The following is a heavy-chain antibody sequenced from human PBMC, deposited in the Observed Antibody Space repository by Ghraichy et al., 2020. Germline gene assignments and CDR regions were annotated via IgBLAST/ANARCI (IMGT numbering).Heavy chain of an antibody. J-gene: IGHJ4*02. D-gene: IGHD3-3*01. CDR3: ARGVYSGVDFFDS. CDR2: IKHDGSET. CDR1: EFTLSNHW. Sequence: GGSLRLSCVVSEFTLSNHWMTWVRQAPGKGLEWVANIKHDGSETYYVDSVKGRFTISRDNAKNSLCLQMNSLRTEDTAVYYCARGVYSGVDFFDSWGQGTLVTVSS. V-gene: IGHV3-7*03.